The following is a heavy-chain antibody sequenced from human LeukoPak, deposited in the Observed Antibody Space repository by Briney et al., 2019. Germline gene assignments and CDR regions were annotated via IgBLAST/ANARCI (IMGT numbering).Heavy chain of an antibody. CDR1: GFTVSSNY. CDR3: ATTVTTARFDY. V-gene: IGHV3-66*01. D-gene: IGHD4-17*01. Sequence: GGSLRLSCAASGFTVSSNYMSWVRQAPGKGLEWVSVIYSGGSTYYADSVKGRFTISRDNSKNTLYLQMNSLRAEDTAVYYCATTVTTARFDYWGQGTLVTVSS. CDR2: IYSGGST. J-gene: IGHJ4*02.